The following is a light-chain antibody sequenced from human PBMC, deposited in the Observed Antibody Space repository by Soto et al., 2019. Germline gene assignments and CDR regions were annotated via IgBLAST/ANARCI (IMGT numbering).Light chain of an antibody. J-gene: IGKJ4*01. CDR3: QKYDNLLLS. Sequence: DIQMTQSPSSLSASLGDSATITCQASHDISNYLNWYQHKPGKAPKLLIYDVSNLEAGVPSRFSGSASGTDFVPTISSLQPEDIATYYCQKYDNLLLSFGGGTKVEIK. CDR1: HDISNY. V-gene: IGKV1-33*01. CDR2: DVS.